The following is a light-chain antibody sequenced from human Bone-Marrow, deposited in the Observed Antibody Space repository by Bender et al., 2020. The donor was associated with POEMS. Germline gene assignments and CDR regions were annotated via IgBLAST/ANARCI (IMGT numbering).Light chain of an antibody. CDR1: SSNIGNHG. J-gene: IGLJ2*01. Sequence: QSVVTQPPSLSEAPRQRVTISCSGSSSNIGNHGVNWYQQLPGEAPKLLIYYDDLLTPGVSDRFSASKSGTSASLAISELQSEDEALYYCSAWDDSLSGCVFGGGTELTLL. V-gene: IGLV1-36*01. CDR2: YDD. CDR3: SAWDDSLSGCV.